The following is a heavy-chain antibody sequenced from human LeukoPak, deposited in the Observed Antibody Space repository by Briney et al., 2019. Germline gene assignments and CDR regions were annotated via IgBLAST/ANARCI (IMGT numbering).Heavy chain of an antibody. Sequence: VASVKVSCKASGYTFTSYAMHWVRQAPGQRLEWMGWINAGNGNTKYSQKFQGRVTITRDTSASTAYMELSSLRSEDTAVYYCARLSPYDSSSYMAYYYYGMDVWGQGTTVTVSS. J-gene: IGHJ6*02. CDR2: INAGNGNT. D-gene: IGHD3-22*01. CDR3: ARLSPYDSSSYMAYYYYGMDV. V-gene: IGHV1-3*01. CDR1: GYTFTSYA.